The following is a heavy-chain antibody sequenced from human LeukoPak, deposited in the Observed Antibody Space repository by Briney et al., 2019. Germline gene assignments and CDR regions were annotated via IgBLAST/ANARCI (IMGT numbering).Heavy chain of an antibody. Sequence: GGSLRLSCAASGFTFSSYAMSWVRQAPGKGLEWVSAISGSGGSTYYADSVKGRFTISRDNSKNTLYLQMNSLRAEDTAVYYCAIPQSHSSGWYVTDYWGQGTLVTVPS. CDR3: AIPQSHSSGWYVTDY. J-gene: IGHJ4*02. D-gene: IGHD6-19*01. V-gene: IGHV3-23*01. CDR1: GFTFSSYA. CDR2: ISGSGGST.